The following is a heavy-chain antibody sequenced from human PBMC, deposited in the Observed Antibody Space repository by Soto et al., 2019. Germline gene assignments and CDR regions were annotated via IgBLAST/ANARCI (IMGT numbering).Heavy chain of an antibody. Sequence: EVQLLESGGGLVQPGGSLRLSCVAPGLTFRSYAMSWVRQAPGKGLEWVSSVTSTGRNTYYADSVKGRFTISRDNSKNTLYLQMNNVRAEDTAIYYCAKLYGGNSGADYWGQGTLVTVSS. CDR3: AKLYGGNSGADY. CDR2: VTSTGRNT. J-gene: IGHJ4*02. V-gene: IGHV3-23*01. D-gene: IGHD2-21*02. CDR1: GLTFRSYA.